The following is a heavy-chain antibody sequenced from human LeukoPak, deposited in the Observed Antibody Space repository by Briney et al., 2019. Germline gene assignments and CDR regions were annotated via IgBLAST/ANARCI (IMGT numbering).Heavy chain of an antibody. CDR1: GFTFSSYA. CDR2: ISGSGGST. CDR3: AKDRTGGLGELSFGY. J-gene: IGHJ4*02. V-gene: IGHV3-23*01. Sequence: GGSLRLSCAASGFTFSSYAMSWVRQAPGKGLEWVSAISGSGGSTYYADSVKGRFTISRDNSKNTLYLQMNSLRAEDTAVYYCAKDRTGGLGELSFGYWGQGTLVTVSS. D-gene: IGHD3-16*02.